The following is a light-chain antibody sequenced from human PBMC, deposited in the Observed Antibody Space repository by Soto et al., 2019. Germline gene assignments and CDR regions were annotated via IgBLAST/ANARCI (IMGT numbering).Light chain of an antibody. CDR3: QHYNSYSEA. V-gene: IGKV1-5*01. CDR2: DAS. J-gene: IGKJ1*01. CDR1: QSISSW. Sequence: DIQMTQSPSTLSASVVDRVTITXRTSQSISSWLAWYQQKPGKAPKLLIYDASSLESGVPSRFSGSGSGTEFTLTISSLQPDDFATYYCQHYNSYSEAFGQGTKVDI.